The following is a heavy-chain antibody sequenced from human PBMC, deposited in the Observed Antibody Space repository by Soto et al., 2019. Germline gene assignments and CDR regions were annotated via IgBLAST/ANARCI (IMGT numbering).Heavy chain of an antibody. CDR2: ISNGGHAT. J-gene: IGHJ4*02. Sequence: EVQMLESGGDLIQPGGSLRLCCAASECRSRTYDMRWVRQAPGKGLEWVAAISNGGHATHYADSVRGRFTISKDDSKNTLYLQMNSLRADDTALYYCEKVTWSGERCWGRGTLVTVSS. V-gene: IGHV3-23*01. CDR1: ECRSRTYD. CDR3: EKVTWSGERC. D-gene: IGHD3-10*01.